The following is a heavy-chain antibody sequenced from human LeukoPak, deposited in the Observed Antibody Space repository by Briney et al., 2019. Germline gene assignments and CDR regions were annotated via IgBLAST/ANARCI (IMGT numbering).Heavy chain of an antibody. Sequence: SETLSLTCTVSGVSISRSSYYWVWICQPPGKGLEWIGSIYYSGTTYYHPSLKRRVTMSLDTSKNQFSLKLSSVTAADTAVYYCPITMLRGGFDAFDIWGQGTMVTVSS. CDR2: IYYSGTT. CDR3: PITMLRGGFDAFDI. CDR1: GVSISRSSYY. D-gene: IGHD3-10*01. J-gene: IGHJ3*02. V-gene: IGHV4-39*01.